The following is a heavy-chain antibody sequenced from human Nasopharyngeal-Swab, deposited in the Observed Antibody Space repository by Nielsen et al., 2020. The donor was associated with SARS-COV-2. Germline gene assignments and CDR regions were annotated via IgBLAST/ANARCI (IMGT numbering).Heavy chain of an antibody. J-gene: IGHJ3*02. CDR2: INGGSGDT. CDR3: ARDWCLGRTCRDDAFDI. Sequence: ASVKVSCKASGYTLTTYAMHWVRQAPGQRLEWMGWINGGSGDTKYSQNFLGRVTITRDTSANTAYLELRSLISEDSAIYYCARDWCLGRTCRDDAFDIWGRGTVVTVSS. D-gene: IGHD4/OR15-4a*01. V-gene: IGHV1-3*01. CDR1: GYTLTTYA.